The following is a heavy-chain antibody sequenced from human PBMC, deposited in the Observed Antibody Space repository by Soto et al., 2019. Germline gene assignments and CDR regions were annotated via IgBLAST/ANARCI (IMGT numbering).Heavy chain of an antibody. Sequence: SETLSLTCAVYGGSFSGHSWTWIRQSPGKGLEWIGSIYYTGNTFYSPSFRSRLTISVDTSKSQFSLKLRSVTAADTATYYCASEVSSTDGMDVWGQGTTVTVSS. J-gene: IGHJ6*02. D-gene: IGHD2-15*01. CDR2: IYYTGNT. CDR1: GGSFSGHS. CDR3: ASEVSSTDGMDV. V-gene: IGHV4-34*01.